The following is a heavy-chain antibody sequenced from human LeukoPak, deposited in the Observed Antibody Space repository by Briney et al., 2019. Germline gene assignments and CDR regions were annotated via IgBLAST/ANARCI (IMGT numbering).Heavy chain of an antibody. CDR1: GGSISSYY. CDR2: IKSKTDGGTT. V-gene: IGHV3-15*01. J-gene: IGHJ4*02. CDR3: TTFPFSGY. Sequence: ETLSLTCTVSGGSISSYYWSWVRQAPGKGLEWVGRIKSKTDGGTTDYAAPVKGRFTISRDDSKNTLYLQMNSLKTEDTAVYYCTTFPFSGYWGQGTLVTVSS. D-gene: IGHD6-19*01.